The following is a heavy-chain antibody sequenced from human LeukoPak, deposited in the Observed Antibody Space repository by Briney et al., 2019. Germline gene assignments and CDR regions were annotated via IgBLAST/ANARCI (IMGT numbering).Heavy chain of an antibody. CDR1: GFAFSSHA. D-gene: IGHD6-19*01. CDR2: ITDSGGNR. J-gene: IGHJ4*02. Sequence: GGSLRLSCAASGFAFSSHAMSWVRQAPGKGLEWVSAITDSGGNRQYTDSVKGRFTVSRDNSKNTLYLQMDSLRADDTAVYYCAKSSRYGTGWYGKIDYWGQGTLVTVSS. CDR3: AKSSRYGTGWYGKIDY. V-gene: IGHV3-23*01.